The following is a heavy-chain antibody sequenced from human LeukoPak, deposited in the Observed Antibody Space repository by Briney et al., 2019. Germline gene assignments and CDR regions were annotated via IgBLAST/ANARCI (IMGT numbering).Heavy chain of an antibody. CDR2: IYTSGST. Sequence: SETLSLTRTVSGGSISSYYWSWIRQPAGKGLEWIGRIYTSGSTNYNPSLKSRVTMSVDTSKNQFSLKLSSVTAADTAVYYCARGGNELTAHLLVYWGQGTLVTVSS. J-gene: IGHJ4*02. D-gene: IGHD2-21*02. CDR3: ARGGNELTAHLLVY. CDR1: GGSISSYY. V-gene: IGHV4-4*07.